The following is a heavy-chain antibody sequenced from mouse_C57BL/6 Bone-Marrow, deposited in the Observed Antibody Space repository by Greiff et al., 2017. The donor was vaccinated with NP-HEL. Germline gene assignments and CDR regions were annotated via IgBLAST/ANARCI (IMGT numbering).Heavy chain of an antibody. CDR3: TSITTAVARGY. Sequence: VQLVESGAELVRPGASVKLSCTASGFNIKDDYMHWVKQRPEQGLEWIGWIDPENGDTEYASKFQGKATITADTSSNTAYLQLSSLTSEDTAVYYCTSITTAVARGYWGQGTTLTVSS. CDR1: GFNIKDDY. V-gene: IGHV14-4*01. CDR2: IDPENGDT. J-gene: IGHJ2*01. D-gene: IGHD1-1*01.